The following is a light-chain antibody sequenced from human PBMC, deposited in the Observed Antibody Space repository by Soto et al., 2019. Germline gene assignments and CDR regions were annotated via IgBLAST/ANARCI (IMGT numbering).Light chain of an antibody. CDR1: QSVSSSY. V-gene: IGKV3-20*01. Sequence: EIVLTQSPGTLSLSPGERATLSCRASQSVSSSYLGWYQQKPGQAPRLLIYGASSRATGIPDRFSGSGSGTDFTLTISSLEPEDFAVYYCQQYVSSPLTFDGGTMVDI. J-gene: IGKJ4*01. CDR3: QQYVSSPLT. CDR2: GAS.